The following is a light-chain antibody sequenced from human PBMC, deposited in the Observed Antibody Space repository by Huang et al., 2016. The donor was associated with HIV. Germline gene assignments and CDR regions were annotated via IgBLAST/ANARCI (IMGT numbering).Light chain of an antibody. CDR3: QQSYNSPRT. V-gene: IGKV1-39*01. Sequence: DIQMTQSPSSLSASVGDRVTITCRTSHTISNHLNWYQQKPGKAPKILISNASNSQSGVPSRFSGSGSGTEFTLTISTLHPDDFGTYYCQQSYNSPRTFGQGTRVEIK. J-gene: IGKJ1*01. CDR2: NAS. CDR1: HTISNH.